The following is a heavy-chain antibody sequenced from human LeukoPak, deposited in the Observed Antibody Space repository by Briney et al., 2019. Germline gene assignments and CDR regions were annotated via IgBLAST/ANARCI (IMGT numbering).Heavy chain of an antibody. V-gene: IGHV4-61*01. Sequence: PSETLSLTCTVSGGSVSSGSYYWSWIRQPPGKGLEWIVYIYYSGSTNYNPSLKSRVTISVDTSKNQFSLKLSSVTAADTAVYYCARGPRVEMATISDYYYYGMDVWGQGTTVTVSS. J-gene: IGHJ6*02. CDR1: GGSVSSGSYY. D-gene: IGHD5-24*01. CDR3: ARGPRVEMATISDYYYYGMDV. CDR2: IYYSGST.